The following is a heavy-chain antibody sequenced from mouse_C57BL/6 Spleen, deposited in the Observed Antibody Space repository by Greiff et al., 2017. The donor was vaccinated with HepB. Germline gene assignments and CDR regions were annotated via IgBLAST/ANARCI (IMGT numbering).Heavy chain of an antibody. CDR2: IYPGSGST. Sequence: QVQLKQPGAELVKPGASVKMSCKASGYTFTSYWITWVKQRPGQGLEWIGDIYPGSGSTNYNEKFKSKATLTVDTSSSTAYMQLSSLTSEDSAVYYCTTVVAEDFDVWGTGTTVTVSS. CDR1: GYTFTSYW. J-gene: IGHJ1*03. V-gene: IGHV1-55*01. D-gene: IGHD1-1*01. CDR3: TTVVAEDFDV.